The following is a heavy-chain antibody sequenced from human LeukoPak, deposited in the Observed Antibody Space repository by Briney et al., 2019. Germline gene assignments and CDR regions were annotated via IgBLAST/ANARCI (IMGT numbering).Heavy chain of an antibody. D-gene: IGHD2-15*01. CDR3: ARDPRNVGLAP. CDR1: GFSLSGYW. CDR2: NNGDGSTT. V-gene: IGHV3-74*01. Sequence: PGGSLRLSCVASGFSLSGYWTYWVRQAPGKGLMYISRNNGDGSTTNYADVVKGRFTMSRDNVKNTLYLQMNSLRVEDTAVYYCARDPRNVGLAPWGQGTLVTVSS. J-gene: IGHJ5*02.